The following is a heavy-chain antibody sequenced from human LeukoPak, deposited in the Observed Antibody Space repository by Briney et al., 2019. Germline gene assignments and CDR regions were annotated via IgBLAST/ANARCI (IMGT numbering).Heavy chain of an antibody. D-gene: IGHD3-22*01. J-gene: IGHJ4*02. CDR1: GYTLTELS. CDR3: ARAKGGYYDSSGYSDY. V-gene: IGHV1-46*01. CDR2: INPSGGST. Sequence: ASVKVSCKVSGYTLTELSMHWVRQAPGQGLEWMGIINPSGGSTSYAQKFQGRVTMTRDTSTSTVYMELSSLRSEDTAVYYCARAKGGYYDSSGYSDYWGQGTLVTVSS.